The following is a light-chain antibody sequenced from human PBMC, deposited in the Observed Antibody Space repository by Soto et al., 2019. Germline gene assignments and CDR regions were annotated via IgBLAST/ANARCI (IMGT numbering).Light chain of an antibody. CDR2: WAS. Sequence: VSLGERATINCKSSQSVLSTSNSRNSLAWYQQKPGQPPKVLIYWASTRESGVPDRFSGGGSGTDFTLTFSSLQAERVALDVSQLHYDSSCTLGHRAKADIK. CDR3: QLHYDSSCT. CDR1: QSVLSTSNSRNS. J-gene: IGKJ1*01. V-gene: IGKV4-1*01.